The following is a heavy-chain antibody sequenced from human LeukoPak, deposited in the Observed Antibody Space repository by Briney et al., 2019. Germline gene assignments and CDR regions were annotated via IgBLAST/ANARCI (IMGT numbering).Heavy chain of an antibody. D-gene: IGHD3-10*01. CDR3: ARDLLVYGSGSYYSFDY. V-gene: IGHV1-18*01. J-gene: IGHJ4*02. CDR2: ISAYNGNT. CDR1: GYTFTSYG. Sequence: GASVKVSCKASGYTFTSYGISWVRQAPGQGLEWMGWISAYNGNTNYAQKLQGRVTMTTDTSTSTAYMELRSLRSDDTAVYYCARDLLVYGSGSYYSFDYRGQGTLVTVSS.